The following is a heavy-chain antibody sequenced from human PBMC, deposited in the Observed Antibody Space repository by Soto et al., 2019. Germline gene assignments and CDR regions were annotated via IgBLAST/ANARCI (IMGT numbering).Heavy chain of an antibody. J-gene: IGHJ6*02. V-gene: IGHV3-7*01. D-gene: IGHD2-8*02. CDR3: ARGGRYCNGGGYYYYYGMDV. CDR1: GFTFSSYW. CDR2: IKQDGSEK. Sequence: GGSLRLSCAASGFTFSSYWMSWVRQAPGKGLEWVANIKQDGSEKYYVDFVKGRFTISRDNAKNSLYLQMNSLRAEDTAVYYCARGGRYCNGGGYYYYYGMDVWGQGTTVTVSS.